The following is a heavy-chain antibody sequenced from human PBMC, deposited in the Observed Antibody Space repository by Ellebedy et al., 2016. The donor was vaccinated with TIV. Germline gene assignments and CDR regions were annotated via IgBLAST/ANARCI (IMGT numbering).Heavy chain of an antibody. J-gene: IGHJ1*01. V-gene: IGHV2-26*01. CDR3: THRRASGIYPLDFQH. D-gene: IGHD1-26*01. CDR1: GFSLSNARMG. Sequence: SGPTLVKPTETLTLTCTVSGFSLSNARMGVSWIRQPPGKALEWLAHIFSNDEKSYSTSLKSRLTISKDTSKSQVVLTMTNMDPVDTATYYCTHRRASGIYPLDFQHWGQGTLVTVSS. CDR2: IFSNDEK.